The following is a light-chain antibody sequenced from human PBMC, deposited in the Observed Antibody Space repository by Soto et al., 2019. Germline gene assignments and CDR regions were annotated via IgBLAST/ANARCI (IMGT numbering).Light chain of an antibody. Sequence: DIQMTQSPSSLSASVGDRVTITCRASQGIVNDLGWYQQKPGKAPKRLIYDESNLQSGVPSRFSGSGYETELALTVSSLQPEDVATCYCLQHRGCSWTFGQGTKGEIK. CDR1: QGIVND. J-gene: IGKJ1*01. V-gene: IGKV1-17*01. CDR2: DES. CDR3: LQHRGCSWT.